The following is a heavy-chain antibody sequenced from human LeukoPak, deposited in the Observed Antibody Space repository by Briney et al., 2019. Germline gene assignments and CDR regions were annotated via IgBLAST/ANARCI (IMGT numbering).Heavy chain of an antibody. CDR2: IGTAGDP. J-gene: IGHJ4*02. Sequence: GGSLRLSCAASGFTFSSYDMHWARQATGKGLEWVSAIGTAGDPYYPGSVKGRFTISRENAKNSLYLQMNSLRAGDTAVYYCARGKHYYGSGSYYQPYYFDYWGQGTLVTVSS. CDR3: ARGKHYYGSGSYYQPYYFDY. D-gene: IGHD3-10*01. CDR1: GFTFSSYD. V-gene: IGHV3-13*05.